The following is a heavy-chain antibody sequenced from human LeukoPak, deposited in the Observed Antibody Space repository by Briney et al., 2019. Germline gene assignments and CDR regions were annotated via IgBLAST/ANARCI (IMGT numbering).Heavy chain of an antibody. CDR1: GYTFTSYD. CDR3: ARDRKWLKSYYGMDV. D-gene: IGHD3-22*01. J-gene: IGHJ6*02. Sequence: ASVKVSCKASGYTFTSYDINWVRQATGQGLEWMGWMNPKNGNTGYAQRFQGRVTMTRNASIRTAYMELSSLRSEDTAVYYCARDRKWLKSYYGMDVWGQGTTVTVSS. CDR2: MNPKNGNT. V-gene: IGHV1-8*01.